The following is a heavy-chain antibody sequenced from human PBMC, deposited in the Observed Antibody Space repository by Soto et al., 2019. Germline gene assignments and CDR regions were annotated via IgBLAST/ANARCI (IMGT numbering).Heavy chain of an antibody. CDR2: ISAYNGNT. V-gene: IGHV1-18*01. Sequence: GASVKVSCKASGYTFTSYGISWVRQAPGQGLEWMGWISAYNGNTNYAQMLQGRVTMTTDTSTSTAYMEPRSLRSDDTAVYYCEGVATAMAPELYYCQHGLPVCAQGTTVPVS. CDR1: GYTFTSYG. J-gene: IGHJ6*02. D-gene: IGHD5-18*01. CDR3: EGVATAMAPELYYCQHGLPV.